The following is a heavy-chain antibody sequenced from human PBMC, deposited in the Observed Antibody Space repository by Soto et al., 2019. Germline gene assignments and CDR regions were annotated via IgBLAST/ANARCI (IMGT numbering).Heavy chain of an antibody. D-gene: IGHD2-21*02. J-gene: IGHJ5*02. CDR3: ARDIQVAGYCGGDCYPGWFDP. Sequence: SETLSLTCTVSGGSISSYYWSWIRQPPGKGLEWIGYIYYSGSTNYNPSLKSRLTISVDTSKNQFSLKLSSVTAADTAVYYCARDIQVAGYCGGDCYPGWFDPWGQGTLVTVSS. V-gene: IGHV4-59*01. CDR2: IYYSGST. CDR1: GGSISSYY.